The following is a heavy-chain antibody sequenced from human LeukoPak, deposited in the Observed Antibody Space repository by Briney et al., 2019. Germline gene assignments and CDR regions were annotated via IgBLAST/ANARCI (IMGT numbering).Heavy chain of an antibody. J-gene: IGHJ4*02. CDR2: ISSSSSHI. CDR1: GLSFNTYS. Sequence: GGSLTLSCAVSGLSFNTYSMNWVRQTPGRGLEWVSSISSSSSHIYYADSVKGRFTISRDNAQNALYLQMNSLRAEDSAVYYCATPTSTGSFWGQGTLVTVSS. V-gene: IGHV3-21*01. CDR3: ATPTSTGSF. D-gene: IGHD1-14*01.